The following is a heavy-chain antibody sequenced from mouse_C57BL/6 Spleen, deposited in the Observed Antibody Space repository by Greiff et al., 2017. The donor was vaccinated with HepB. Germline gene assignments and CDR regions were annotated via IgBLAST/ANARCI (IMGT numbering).Heavy chain of an antibody. V-gene: IGHV1-18*01. Sequence: EVQLQQSGPELVKPGASVKIPCKASGYTFTDYNMDWVKQSHGKSLEWIGDINPNNGGTIYNQKFKGKATLTVDKSSSTAYMALRSLTSEDTAVYYCARQAYYYGSSLWYFDVWGTGTTVTVSS. CDR1: GYTFTDYN. D-gene: IGHD1-1*01. CDR2: INPNNGGT. J-gene: IGHJ1*03. CDR3: ARQAYYYGSSLWYFDV.